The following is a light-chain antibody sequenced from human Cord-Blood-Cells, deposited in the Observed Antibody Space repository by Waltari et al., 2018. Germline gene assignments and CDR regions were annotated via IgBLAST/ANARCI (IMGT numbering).Light chain of an antibody. CDR1: QSISSY. J-gene: IGKJ1*01. CDR3: QQSYSTSRT. Sequence: DIQMTQSPSSLSASVGDRVTITCRASQSISSYLNWYQQKPGKAPKLLIYPASSLQSGVPSRFSGSGSGTDFTLTISSLQPEDFATYYCQQSYSTSRTFGQGTKVEIK. V-gene: IGKV1-39*01. CDR2: PAS.